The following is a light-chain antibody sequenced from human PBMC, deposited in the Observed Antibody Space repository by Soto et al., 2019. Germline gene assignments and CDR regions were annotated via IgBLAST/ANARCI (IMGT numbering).Light chain of an antibody. V-gene: IGLV2-14*01. CDR2: EVS. J-gene: IGLJ1*01. CDR3: FSNSSSSSYV. Sequence: QSALTQPASVSGSPGQSITISCTGTSSDVGNYKYVSWYQQHPGKAPKLMIYEVSNRPSGVSNRFSGSKSGNTASLTISGVQAEAETDYSCFSNSSSSSYVFGTGTKVTVL. CDR1: SSDVGNYKY.